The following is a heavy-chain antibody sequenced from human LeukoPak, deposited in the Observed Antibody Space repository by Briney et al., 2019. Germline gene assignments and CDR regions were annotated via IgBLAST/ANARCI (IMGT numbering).Heavy chain of an antibody. CDR1: GYTFTGYY. J-gene: IGHJ3*02. CDR3: ARGRADLWFGEYHDAFDI. CDR2: INPNSGGT. D-gene: IGHD3-10*01. V-gene: IGHV1-2*02. Sequence: SVKVSCKASGYTFTGYYMHWVRQAPGQGLEWMGWINPNSGGTNYAQNFQGRVTVTRDTSISTAYMELSRLTSDDTAVYYCARGRADLWFGEYHDAFDIWGQGTMVTVSS.